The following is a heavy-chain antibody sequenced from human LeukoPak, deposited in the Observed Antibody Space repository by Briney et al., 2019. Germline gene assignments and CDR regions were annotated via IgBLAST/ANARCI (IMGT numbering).Heavy chain of an antibody. Sequence: GGSLRLSCAASGFTFCSYSMNWVRQAPGKGLEWVSSISSSSSYIYYADSVKGRFTISRDNAKNSLYLQMNSLRAEDTAVYYCARDGNYYDSSGYLKFDPWGQGTLVTVSS. CDR2: ISSSSSYI. D-gene: IGHD3-22*01. V-gene: IGHV3-21*01. CDR1: GFTFCSYS. J-gene: IGHJ5*02. CDR3: ARDGNYYDSSGYLKFDP.